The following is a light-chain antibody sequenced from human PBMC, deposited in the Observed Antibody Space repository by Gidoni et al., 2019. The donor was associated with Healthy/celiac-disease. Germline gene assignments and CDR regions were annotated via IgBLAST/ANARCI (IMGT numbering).Light chain of an antibody. CDR3: AAWDDSLNGVV. CDR2: SNN. V-gene: IGLV1-44*01. Sequence: GTPGQRVTIACSGSSSNIGSNTVNWYQQLPGTAPKLLIYSNNQRPSGVPDRFSGSKSGTSASLAISGLQSEDEADYYCAAWDDSLNGVVFGGGTKLTVL. CDR1: SSNIGSNT. J-gene: IGLJ2*01.